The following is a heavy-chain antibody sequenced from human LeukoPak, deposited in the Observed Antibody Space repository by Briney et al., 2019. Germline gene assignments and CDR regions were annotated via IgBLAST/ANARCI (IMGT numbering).Heavy chain of an antibody. CDR2: ISGSGGRS. D-gene: IGHD5-24*01. CDR1: GFSFSSNS. Sequence: PGGSLRLSCAASGFSFSSNSMSWVRQAPGKGLEWVSAISGSGGRSFYADSVKGRFTISRDNSKNMVYLEMNSLRAEDTAVYYCAKSGYNRFDYWGQGTLVTVSS. CDR3: AKSGYNRFDY. V-gene: IGHV3-23*01. J-gene: IGHJ4*02.